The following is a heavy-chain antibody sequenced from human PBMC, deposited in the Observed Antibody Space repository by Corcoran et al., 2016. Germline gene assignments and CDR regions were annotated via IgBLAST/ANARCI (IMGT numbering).Heavy chain of an antibody. Sequence: EVQLVESGGGLVQPGGSLRLSCAASGFTFSSYSMNWVRQAPGKGLEWVSYISSSSSTIYYADSVKGRFTISRDNAKNSLYLQMNSLRDEDTAVYYCARDRGLLLWFGESSYYYYGMDVWGQGTTVTVSS. V-gene: IGHV3-48*02. CDR3: ARDRGLLLWFGESSYYYYGMDV. J-gene: IGHJ6*02. CDR2: ISSSSSTI. D-gene: IGHD3-10*01. CDR1: GFTFSSYS.